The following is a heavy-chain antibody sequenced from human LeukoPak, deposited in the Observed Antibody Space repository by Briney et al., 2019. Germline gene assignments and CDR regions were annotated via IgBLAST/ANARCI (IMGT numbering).Heavy chain of an antibody. Sequence: QPGGSLRLSCAASGFTFSSYWMNWVRQAPGKGLEWVAKIKQDGSDKYYVDSVKGRFTISRDNAKNSLYLQMNSLRAEDTAVYYCARAYSYVSYWGQRALVTVSS. J-gene: IGHJ4*02. CDR1: GFTFSSYW. D-gene: IGHD5-18*01. CDR2: IKQDGSDK. CDR3: ARAYSYVSY. V-gene: IGHV3-7*01.